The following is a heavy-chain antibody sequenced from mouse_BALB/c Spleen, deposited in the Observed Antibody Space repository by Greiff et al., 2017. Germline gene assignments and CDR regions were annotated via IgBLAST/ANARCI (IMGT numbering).Heavy chain of an antibody. V-gene: IGHV7-3*02. CDR2: IRNKANGYTT. CDR1: GFTFTDYY. Sequence: DVKLVESGGGLVQPGGSLRLSCATSGFTFTDYYMSWVRQPPGKALEWLGFIRNKANGYTTEYSASVKGRFTISRDNSQSILYLQMNTLRAEDSATYYCARDRGNYDCAMDYWGQGTSVTVSS. CDR3: ARDRGNYDCAMDY. J-gene: IGHJ4*01. D-gene: IGHD2-1*01.